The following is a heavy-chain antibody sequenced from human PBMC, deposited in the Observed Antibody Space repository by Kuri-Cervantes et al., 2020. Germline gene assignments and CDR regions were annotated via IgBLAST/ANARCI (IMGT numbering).Heavy chain of an antibody. V-gene: IGHV4-38-2*01. CDR2: IYHSGST. CDR1: GYSISSGYY. CDR3: ARLWHYYDSSGYNYMDV. J-gene: IGHJ6*03. D-gene: IGHD3-22*01. Sequence: SETLSLTCAVSGYSISSGYYWGWIRQPPGKGLEWIGSIYHSGSTYYNPSLKSRVTISVDTSKNQFSLKLSSVTAADTAVYYCARLWHYYDSSGYNYMDVWGKGTTVTVS.